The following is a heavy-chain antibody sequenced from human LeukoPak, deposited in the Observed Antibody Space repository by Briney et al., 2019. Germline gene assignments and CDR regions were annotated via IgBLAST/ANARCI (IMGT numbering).Heavy chain of an antibody. Sequence: GGSLRLSCAASGFTFSDYYMTWIRQAAGKGLEWVSYISSSSTYTNYADSVKGRFTISRDNAKNSLYLQMNSLRAEDTAVYYCARGRGLGYSYGLDVWGKGTTVTVSS. V-gene: IGHV3-11*06. D-gene: IGHD5-18*01. CDR3: ARGRGLGYSYGLDV. J-gene: IGHJ6*04. CDR2: ISSSSTYT. CDR1: GFTFSDYY.